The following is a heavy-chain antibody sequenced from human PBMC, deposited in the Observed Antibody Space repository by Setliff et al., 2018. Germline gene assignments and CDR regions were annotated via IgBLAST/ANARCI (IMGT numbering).Heavy chain of an antibody. V-gene: IGHV3-7*01. Sequence: PGGSLRLSCAASGFTFSSYWMSWVRQAPGKGLEWVANIKQDGSEKYHADSVKGRFTISRDNAKNSLYLKMTSLRAEDTAVYYCARAPTVTTLDYWGQGTLVTVSS. CDR2: IKQDGSEK. CDR3: ARAPTVTTLDY. CDR1: GFTFSSYW. J-gene: IGHJ4*02. D-gene: IGHD4-4*01.